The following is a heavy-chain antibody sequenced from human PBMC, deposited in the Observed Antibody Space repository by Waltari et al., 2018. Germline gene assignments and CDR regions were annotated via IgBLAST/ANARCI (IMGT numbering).Heavy chain of an antibody. CDR1: GYTFIDSY. D-gene: IGHD3-16*01. V-gene: IGHV1-2*06. CDR2: VIPKSGGT. Sequence: QVQLVQSGAEVKMPGASVRISCKTSGYTFIDSYNHWVRQAPGQGLEWMGRVIPKSGGTSYPQKFKDRVTMTRDTSISTAYMELSRLTFDDTAVYFCARWPALSADPYYFDYWGQGTLVTVSS. J-gene: IGHJ4*02. CDR3: ARWPALSADPYYFDY.